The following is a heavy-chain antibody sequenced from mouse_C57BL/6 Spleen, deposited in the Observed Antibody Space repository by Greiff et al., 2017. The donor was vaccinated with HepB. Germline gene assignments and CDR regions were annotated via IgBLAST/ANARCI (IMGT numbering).Heavy chain of an antibody. V-gene: IGHV1-69*01. Sequence: VQLQQSGAELVMPGASVKLSCKASGYTFTSYWMHWVKQRPGQGLEWIGEIDPSDSYTNYNQKFKGKSTLTVDNSSSTAYMQLSSLTSEDSAVYYCARGYYSNSAYAMDYWGQGTSVTVSS. CDR3: ARGYYSNSAYAMDY. D-gene: IGHD2-5*01. CDR1: GYTFTSYW. CDR2: IDPSDSYT. J-gene: IGHJ4*01.